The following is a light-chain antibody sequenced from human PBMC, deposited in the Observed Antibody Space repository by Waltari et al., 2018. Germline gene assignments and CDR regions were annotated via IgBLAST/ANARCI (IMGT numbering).Light chain of an antibody. CDR3: CSFAGNYANYV. CDR1: SSDVGAYDY. J-gene: IGLJ1*01. V-gene: IGLV2-11*01. CDR2: DVF. Sequence: QSALIQPRSVSRSPGQSVIISCAGSSSDVGAYDYVSWYQPHPGKAPTLIIYDVFDRPSGFPDRFSGSKSGNTASLTISGLQAEDEADYYCCSFAGNYANYVFGTGTKLTVL.